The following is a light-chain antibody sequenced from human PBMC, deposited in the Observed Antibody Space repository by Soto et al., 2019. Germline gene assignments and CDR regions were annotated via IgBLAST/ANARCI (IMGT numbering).Light chain of an antibody. CDR3: SSYTSSNTYV. CDR2: EVS. CDR1: SSDVGGYDY. Sequence: QSALTQPASVSGSPGQSITISCTGTSSDVGGYDYVSWYQQYPGKAPKVMIYEVSNRPSGVSNRFSGSKSDNTASLTISGLQAEDEAEYYCSSYTSSNTYVFGTGTKLTVL. V-gene: IGLV2-14*01. J-gene: IGLJ1*01.